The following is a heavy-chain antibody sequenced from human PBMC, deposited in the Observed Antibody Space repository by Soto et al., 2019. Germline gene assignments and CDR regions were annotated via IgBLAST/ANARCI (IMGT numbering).Heavy chain of an antibody. CDR2: IKQDGSEK. V-gene: IGHV3-7*01. CDR1: GFAFSNYW. J-gene: IGHJ4*02. Sequence: EVQLVESGGGLVQPGGSLSLSCAASGFAFSNYWMTWVRQAPGKGLEWVANIKQDGSEKYYVDSVKGRSTISRDNAKNSVYLHMDSLRVEDTAVYYCARVEGAYYGSGSYGFDYWGQGSLVTVSS. CDR3: ARVEGAYYGSGSYGFDY. D-gene: IGHD3-10*01.